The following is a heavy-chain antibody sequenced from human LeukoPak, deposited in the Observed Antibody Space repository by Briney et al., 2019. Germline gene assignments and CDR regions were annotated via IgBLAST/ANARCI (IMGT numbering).Heavy chain of an antibody. V-gene: IGHV1-18*01. D-gene: IGHD3-3*01. J-gene: IGHJ4*02. CDR2: ISAYNGNT. CDR3: ARHCPYYDFWSGYYTLGDY. Sequence: ASVKVSCKASGYTFTSYGISWVRQAPGQGLEWMGWISAYNGNTNYAQKLQGRVTMTTDTSTSTAYMELRSLRSDDTAVYYCARHCPYYDFWSGYYTLGDYWGQGTLVTVSS. CDR1: GYTFTSYG.